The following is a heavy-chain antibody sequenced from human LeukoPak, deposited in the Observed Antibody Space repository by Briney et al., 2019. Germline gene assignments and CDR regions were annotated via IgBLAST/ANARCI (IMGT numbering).Heavy chain of an antibody. J-gene: IGHJ4*02. Sequence: SETLSLTCSVSGGPISSYYWSWIRQPPGKGLEWIGYIYYGGSTNYNPSLRSRVSISVDTSKAQFSLKLISVTAADTAVYYCARGEPTIVVVPAAISGNSDYWGQGTLVTVSS. D-gene: IGHD2-2*01. CDR1: GGPISSYY. CDR2: IYYGGST. V-gene: IGHV4-59*12. CDR3: ARGEPTIVVVPAAISGNSDY.